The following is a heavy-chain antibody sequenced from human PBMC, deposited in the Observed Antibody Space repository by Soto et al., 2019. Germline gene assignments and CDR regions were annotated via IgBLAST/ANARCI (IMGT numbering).Heavy chain of an antibody. J-gene: IGHJ6*02. D-gene: IGHD5-18*01. CDR1: GGIFTNNA. CDR3: ATGGHNDGYNFYHGMDV. V-gene: IGHV1-69*01. CDR2: VIPLFDTA. Sequence: QVQVVQSGAEVKKPGSSVKVSCKVSGGIFTNNAISWVRQAPGQGLEWLGGVIPLFDTAYYAQIFRGRLRISVDGATTTAYMELSGLTSAGTAVYFCATGGHNDGYNFYHGMDVWGQGTTVTVS.